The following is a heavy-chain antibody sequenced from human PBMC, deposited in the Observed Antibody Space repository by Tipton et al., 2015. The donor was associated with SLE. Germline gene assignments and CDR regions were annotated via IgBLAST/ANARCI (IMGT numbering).Heavy chain of an antibody. J-gene: IGHJ4*02. Sequence: SLRLSCVASGFSVTSNYMSWVRQAPGKGLEWVSIIFSSNTTYCTDAVKGRFTISRDNSKNTVYLQMNSLRPEDTALYYCARNMGCDSAAYIFSDYWGQGTRVTVSS. CDR2: IFSSNTT. CDR3: ARNMGCDSAAYIFSDY. D-gene: IGHD3-16*01. V-gene: IGHV3-66*02. CDR1: GFSVTSNY.